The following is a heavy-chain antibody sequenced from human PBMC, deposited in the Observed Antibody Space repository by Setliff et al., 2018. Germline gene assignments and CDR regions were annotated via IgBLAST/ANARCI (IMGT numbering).Heavy chain of an antibody. CDR3: ARDHGGAAPYYYYYMDV. J-gene: IGHJ6*03. V-gene: IGHV4-31*03. CDR1: GASISSGTYY. Sequence: PSETLSLTCTVSGASISSGTYYWSWIRQHPGKGLEWIGYIYYSGSTYYNPSLKSRVTISVDTSKNQFSLKLSSVTAADTAVYYCARDHGGAAPYYYYYMDVWGKGTTVTVSS. CDR2: IYYSGST. D-gene: IGHD3-16*01.